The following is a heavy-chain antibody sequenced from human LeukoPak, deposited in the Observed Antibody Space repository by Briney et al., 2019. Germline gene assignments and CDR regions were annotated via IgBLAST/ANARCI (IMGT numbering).Heavy chain of an antibody. CDR3: ARADLDSWFGELLNPFKQVLGY. CDR2: IYTSGST. Sequence: SETLSLTCTVSGGSISSYYWSWIRQPAGKGLEWIGRIYTSGSTNYNPSLKSRVTMSVDTSKNQFSLKLSSVTAADTAVYYCARADLDSWFGELLNPFKQVLGYWGQGTLVTVSS. D-gene: IGHD3-10*01. V-gene: IGHV4-4*07. CDR1: GGSISSYY. J-gene: IGHJ4*02.